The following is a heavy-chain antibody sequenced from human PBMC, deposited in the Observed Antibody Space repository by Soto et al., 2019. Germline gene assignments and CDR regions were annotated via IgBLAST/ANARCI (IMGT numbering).Heavy chain of an antibody. Sequence: ESGGGVVQPGRSLRLSCAASGFTFSSYGMHWVRQAPGKGLEWVAVIWYDGSNKYYADSVKGRFTISRDNSKNTLYLQMNSLRAEDTAVYYCAIEPEYSPGLGYWGQGTLVTVSS. V-gene: IGHV3-33*01. CDR3: AIEPEYSPGLGY. CDR1: GFTFSSYG. J-gene: IGHJ4*02. D-gene: IGHD6-6*01. CDR2: IWYDGSNK.